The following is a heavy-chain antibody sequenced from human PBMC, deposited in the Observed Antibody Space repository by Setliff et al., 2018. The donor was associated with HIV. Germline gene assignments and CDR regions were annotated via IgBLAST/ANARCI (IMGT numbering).Heavy chain of an antibody. CDR1: GFTFSSYA. D-gene: IGHD2-15*01. Sequence: GGSLRLSCAASGFTFSSYAMSWVRQAPGKGLEWIGRIRSKRDGEIRDYAAPVKGRFTVSRDDSKSTVYLEMNSLKTEDTAVYFCTKGAAATPDGMDVWGQGTTVTVSS. V-gene: IGHV3-15*01. CDR3: TKGAAATPDGMDV. CDR2: IRSKRDGEIR. J-gene: IGHJ6*02.